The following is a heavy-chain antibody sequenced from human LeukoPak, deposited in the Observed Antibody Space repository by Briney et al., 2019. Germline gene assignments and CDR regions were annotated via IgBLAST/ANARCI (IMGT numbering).Heavy chain of an antibody. CDR1: GGSFSGYY. D-gene: IGHD1-7*01. Sequence: PSETLSLTCAVYGGSFSGYYWSWLRQPPGKGLEWIGEINHSGSTNYNPSLKSRVTISVDTSKNEFSLKLSSVTAADTAVYYCARGRIAGLESPLTGTTPYFDYWGQGTLVTVSS. CDR3: ARGRIAGLESPLTGTTPYFDY. V-gene: IGHV4-34*01. J-gene: IGHJ4*02. CDR2: INHSGST.